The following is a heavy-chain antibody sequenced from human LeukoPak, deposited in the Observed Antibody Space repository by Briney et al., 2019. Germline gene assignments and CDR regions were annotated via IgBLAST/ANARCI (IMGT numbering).Heavy chain of an antibody. J-gene: IGHJ4*02. CDR3: AREGGYSSGWPFDY. D-gene: IGHD6-19*01. CDR2: IYYSGST. CDR1: GGSISSYY. Sequence: SETLSLTCTVSGGSISSYYWSWIRQPPGKGLEWIGCIYYSGSTNYNPSLKSRVTISVDTSKNQFTLKLSSVTAADTAVYYCAREGGYSSGWPFDYWGQGTLVTVSS. V-gene: IGHV4-59*01.